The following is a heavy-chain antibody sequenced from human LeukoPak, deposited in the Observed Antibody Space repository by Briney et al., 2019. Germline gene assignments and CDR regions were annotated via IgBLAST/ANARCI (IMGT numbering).Heavy chain of an antibody. CDR3: ASRRITMVRGVETYGMDV. Sequence: GSLRLSCAASGFTVSSNYMSWVRQAPGKGLEWVSVIYSGGSTYYADSVKGRFTISRDNSKNTLYLQMNSLRAEDTAVYYCASRRITMVRGVETYGMDVWGQGTTVTVSS. J-gene: IGHJ6*02. V-gene: IGHV3-53*01. CDR2: IYSGGST. CDR1: GFTVSSNY. D-gene: IGHD3-10*01.